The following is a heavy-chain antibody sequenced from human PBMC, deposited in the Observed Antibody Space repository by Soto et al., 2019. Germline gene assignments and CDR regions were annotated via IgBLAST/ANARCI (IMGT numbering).Heavy chain of an antibody. CDR1: GFTFGDYA. J-gene: IGHJ6*02. CDR2: IRSKAYGGTT. CDR3: TRDVDTAMGPNYYYYGMDV. V-gene: IGHV3-49*04. Sequence: GSLRLSCTASGFTFGDYAMSWVRQAPGKGLEWVGFIRSKAYGGTTEYAASVKGRFTISRDDSKSIAYLQMNSLKTEDTAVYYCTRDVDTAMGPNYYYYGMDVWGQGTTVTVSS. D-gene: IGHD5-18*01.